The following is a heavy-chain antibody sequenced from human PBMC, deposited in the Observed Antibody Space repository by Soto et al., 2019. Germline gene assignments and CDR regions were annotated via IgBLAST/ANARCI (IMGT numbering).Heavy chain of an antibody. V-gene: IGHV3-21*01. Sequence: GGSLRLSCAASGFTFSSYSMNWVRQAPGKGLEWVSSISSSSSYIYYADSVKGRFTISRDNAKNSLYLQMNSLRAEDTAVYYCARDPPGVVTPGYYYYMDVWGKGTTVTVSS. CDR1: GFTFSSYS. CDR2: ISSSSSYI. CDR3: ARDPPGVVTPGYYYYMDV. D-gene: IGHD3-3*01. J-gene: IGHJ6*03.